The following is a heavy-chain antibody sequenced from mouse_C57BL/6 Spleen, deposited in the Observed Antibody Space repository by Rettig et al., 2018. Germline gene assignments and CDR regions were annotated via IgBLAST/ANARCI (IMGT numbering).Heavy chain of an antibody. CDR2: INYDGSST. CDR1: GFTFSDYY. Sequence: EVKLVESEGGLVQPGSSMKLSCTASGFTFSDYYMAWVRQVPEKGLEGVANINYDGSSTYYLDSLKSRFIISRDNAKNLLYLQMSSLKSEDTATYYCARSYYSNYYFDYWGQGTTLTVSS. CDR3: ARSYYSNYYFDY. J-gene: IGHJ2*01. V-gene: IGHV5-16*01. D-gene: IGHD2-5*01.